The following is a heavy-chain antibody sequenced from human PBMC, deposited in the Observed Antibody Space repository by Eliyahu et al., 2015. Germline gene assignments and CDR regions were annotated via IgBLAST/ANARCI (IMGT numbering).Heavy chain of an antibody. J-gene: IGHJ6*02. V-gene: IGHV4-31*03. CDR3: ARGYYYDSSGYYFGYYYYGMDV. Sequence: QVQLQESGPGLVKPSQTLSLTCTVSGGSISXGXXXXXWXRQHPGKGLEWIGYIYYSGSTYYNPSLKSRVTISVDTSKNQFSLKLSSVTAADTAVYYCARGYYYDSSGYYFGYYYYGMDVWGQGTTVTVSS. D-gene: IGHD3-22*01. CDR2: IYYSGST. CDR1: GGSISXGXXX.